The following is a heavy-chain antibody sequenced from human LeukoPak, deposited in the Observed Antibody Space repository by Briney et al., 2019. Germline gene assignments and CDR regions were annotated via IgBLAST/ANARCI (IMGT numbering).Heavy chain of an antibody. Sequence: TTSETLSLTCAVYGGSFSGYYWSWIRQPPGKGLEWIGEINHSGSTNYNPSLKSRVTISVDTSKNQFSLKLSSVTAADTAVYYCARQRMKGPLGFFDYWGQGTLVTVSS. CDR3: ARQRMKGPLGFFDY. J-gene: IGHJ4*02. CDR1: GGSFSGYY. CDR2: INHSGST. V-gene: IGHV4-34*01. D-gene: IGHD3-16*01.